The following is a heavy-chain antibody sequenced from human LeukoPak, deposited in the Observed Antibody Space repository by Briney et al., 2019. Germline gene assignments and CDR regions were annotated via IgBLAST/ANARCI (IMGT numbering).Heavy chain of an antibody. J-gene: IGHJ4*02. CDR1: GFSFSSYD. CDR3: ARPGKQAGPL. Sequence: PGGSLRLSCAASGFSFSSYDMNWVRQAPGKGLEWVSSISSSSSYIYYADSVKGRFTISRDNAKNSLYLQMNSLRAEDTAVYYCARPGKQAGPLWGQGTLVTVSS. V-gene: IGHV3-21*01. CDR2: ISSSSSYI.